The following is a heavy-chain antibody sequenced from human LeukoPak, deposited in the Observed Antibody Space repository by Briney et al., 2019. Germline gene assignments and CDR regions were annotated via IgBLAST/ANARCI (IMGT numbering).Heavy chain of an antibody. CDR2: ISADNGNT. D-gene: IGHD2-2*01. V-gene: IGHV1-18*01. J-gene: IGHJ4*02. CDR3: ARDAADIVVVPALQHYYFDY. Sequence: GASVKVSCXASGYTFTSYGISWVRQAPGQGLEWMGWISADNGNTNYAQKLQGRVTMTTDTSTSTAYMELRSLRSDDTAVYYCARDAADIVVVPALQHYYFDYWGQGTLVTVSS. CDR1: GYTFTSYG.